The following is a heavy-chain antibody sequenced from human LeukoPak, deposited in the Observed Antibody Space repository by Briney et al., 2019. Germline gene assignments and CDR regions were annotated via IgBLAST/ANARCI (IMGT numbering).Heavy chain of an antibody. Sequence: ASVTVSCQASRGTLINYSIRWVRQAAAQGLAWMGGIIPIFGTANYAQKFQGRVTITADESTSTAYMELSSLRSEDTAVYYCARDPMVEWEPRYYFDYWGQGTLVTVSS. V-gene: IGHV1-69*13. CDR1: RGTLINYS. J-gene: IGHJ4*02. CDR2: IIPIFGTA. CDR3: ARDPMVEWEPRYYFDY. D-gene: IGHD1-26*01.